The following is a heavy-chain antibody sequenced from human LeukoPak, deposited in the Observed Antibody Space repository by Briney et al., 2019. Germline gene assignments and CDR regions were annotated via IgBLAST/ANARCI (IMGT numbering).Heavy chain of an antibody. CDR3: ARGPSGYHNT. D-gene: IGHD5-12*01. J-gene: IGHJ4*02. CDR2: ISNDGNAR. CDR1: GFNFRDYY. Sequence: PGGSLRLSCGASGFNFRDYYMSWIRQAPGKGLEWVSYISNDGNARYYADSVKGRFTTSRDNAKNSLFLQMNSLTAGDTAVYFCARGPSGYHNTGGQGTLVTVSS. V-gene: IGHV3-11*01.